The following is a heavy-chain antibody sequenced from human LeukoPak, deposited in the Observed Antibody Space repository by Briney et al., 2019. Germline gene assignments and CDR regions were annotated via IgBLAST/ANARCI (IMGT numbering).Heavy chain of an antibody. CDR3: AKGGYDILTGYYFDY. J-gene: IGHJ4*02. Sequence: GGSLRLSCAASGFTFSSYAMSWVRQAPGKGLEWVSAISGSGGSTYYADSVKGRFTISRDNSKNTLYLQMNSLRAEDTAVYYCAKGGYDILTGYYFDYWGQGTLVTVSS. CDR2: ISGSGGST. CDR1: GFTFSSYA. V-gene: IGHV3-23*01. D-gene: IGHD3-9*01.